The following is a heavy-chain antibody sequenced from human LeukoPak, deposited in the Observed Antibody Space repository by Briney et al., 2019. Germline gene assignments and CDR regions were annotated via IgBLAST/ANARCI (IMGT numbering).Heavy chain of an antibody. CDR1: GYTVTSHG. CDR3: ARAGERGYSYLFYYYYYMDV. Sequence: GASVKVSCKASGYTVTSHGISWVRPAPGQGLEWMGWISAYNGNTNYAQKLQGRVTMTTDTSTSTAYMELRSLRSDDTAVYYCARAGERGYSYLFYYYYYMDVWGKGATVTVSS. V-gene: IGHV1-18*01. J-gene: IGHJ6*03. D-gene: IGHD5-18*01. CDR2: ISAYNGNT.